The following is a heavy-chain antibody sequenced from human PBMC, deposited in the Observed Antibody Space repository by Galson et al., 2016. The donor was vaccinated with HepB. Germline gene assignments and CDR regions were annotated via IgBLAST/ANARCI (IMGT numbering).Heavy chain of an antibody. D-gene: IGHD3-10*01. CDR2: ISHSGTT. CDR1: GDSISSDNW. Sequence: QVQLQESGPGLVKPSETLSLTCAVSGDSISSDNWWNWVRQPPGKGLEWIGEISHSGTTIFNPSLKSRVIMSVDKSKNQFSLHLISVTAADTAVYYCARDFQFGDAIWAFDVWGQGVMVTVSS. CDR3: ARDFQFGDAIWAFDV. V-gene: IGHV4-4*02. J-gene: IGHJ3*01.